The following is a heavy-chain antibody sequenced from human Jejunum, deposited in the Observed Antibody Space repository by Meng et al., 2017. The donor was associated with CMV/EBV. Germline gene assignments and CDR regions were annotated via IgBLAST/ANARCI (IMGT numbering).Heavy chain of an antibody. D-gene: IGHD3-16*01. CDR1: GYTLTGYY. J-gene: IGHJ4*02. Sequence: YCKASGYTLTGYYLHWVRQAPGQGLEWMGRINPDSGSTNYAQRFQDRVSLTTDTSISTAYMELDWLRSDDSALYYCARDWGKGGLDYWGQGTLVTVSS. CDR3: ARDWGKGGLDY. V-gene: IGHV1-2*06. CDR2: INPDSGST.